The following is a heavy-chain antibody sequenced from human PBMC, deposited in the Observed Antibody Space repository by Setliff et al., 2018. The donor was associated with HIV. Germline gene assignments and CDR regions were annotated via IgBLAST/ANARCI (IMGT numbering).Heavy chain of an antibody. CDR2: IFYSGHT. J-gene: IGHJ4*02. Sequence: ETLSLTCTVSGGSISSSSYYWGWIRQPPGKGLEWIGNIFYSGHTYYNPSLRSRVTISVDTSKNQFSLNLRSVTAADTAVYYCARSPAAEGYWGQGTLVTVSS. D-gene: IGHD6-13*01. V-gene: IGHV4-39*01. CDR3: ARSPAAEGY. CDR1: GGSISSSSYY.